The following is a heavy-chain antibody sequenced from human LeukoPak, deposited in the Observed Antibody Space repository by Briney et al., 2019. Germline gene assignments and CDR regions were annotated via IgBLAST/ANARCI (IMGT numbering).Heavy chain of an antibody. V-gene: IGHV4-39*01. CDR2: IYSSGST. CDR1: GGSISSSSYH. D-gene: IGHD5-18*01. J-gene: IGHJ4*02. Sequence: SETLSLTCTVSGGSISSSSYHWGWIRQPPGKGLEWIGSIYSSGSTYYNPSLKSRVTMSVDTSKNQFSLKVSSVTAADTAVYYCVRRGYSYGYLYWGQGTLVTVSS. CDR3: VRRGYSYGYLY.